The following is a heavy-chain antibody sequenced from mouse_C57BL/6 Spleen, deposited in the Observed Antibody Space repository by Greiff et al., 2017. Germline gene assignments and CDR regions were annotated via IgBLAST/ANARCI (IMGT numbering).Heavy chain of an antibody. CDR3: ARSNYEITGEMDY. CDR1: GYTFTDYY. D-gene: IGHD2-5*01. V-gene: IGHV1-75*01. J-gene: IGHJ4*01. Sequence: VQLQQSGPELVKPGASVKISCKASGYTFTDYYINWVKQRPGQGLEWIGWIFPGSGSTYYNEKFKGKATLTVDKSSSTAYMLLSSLTSEDSAVYFCARSNYEITGEMDYWGQGTSVTVSS. CDR2: IFPGSGST.